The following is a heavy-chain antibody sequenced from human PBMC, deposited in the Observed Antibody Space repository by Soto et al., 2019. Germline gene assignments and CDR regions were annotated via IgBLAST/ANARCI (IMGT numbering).Heavy chain of an antibody. V-gene: IGHV1-69*12. CDR1: GGTFSSYA. CDR2: IIPIFGTA. J-gene: IGHJ6*02. CDR3: ARVPRDTGYYGMVV. D-gene: IGHD2-8*02. Sequence: QVQLVQSGAEVKKPGSSVKISCKASGGTFSSYAISWVLQAPGQGLEWMGGIIPIFGTANYAQKFQGRVTITADESTSTAYMELTSLRSEDTAVNYCARVPRDTGYYGMVVGGQGPKFTVSS.